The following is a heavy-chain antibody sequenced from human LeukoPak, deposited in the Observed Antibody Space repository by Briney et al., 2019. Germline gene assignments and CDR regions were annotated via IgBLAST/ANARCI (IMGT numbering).Heavy chain of an antibody. CDR3: ARDGQGSRPMDY. CDR1: GGSISSYF. Sequence: SETLSLTCTVSGGSISSYFWSWIRQPAGKGLEWIGRIYTSGSTNYNPSFTSRVTMSVDTSKNQFSLNLSSVTAADTAFYYCARDGQGSRPMDYWGQGTLVIVSS. J-gene: IGHJ4*02. CDR2: IYTSGST. D-gene: IGHD1-26*01. V-gene: IGHV4-4*07.